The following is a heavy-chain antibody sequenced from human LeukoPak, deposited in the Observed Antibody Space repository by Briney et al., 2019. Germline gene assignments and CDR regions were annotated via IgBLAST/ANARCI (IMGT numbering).Heavy chain of an antibody. Sequence: ASVKVSCKASGYTFTSNTMHWVRQAPGQRLEWMGWINAGNGDTKYSQEFQGRVTITRDTSASTAYMELSRLSSEDMAVYYCARDAHSSGWSSLFDYWGQGTLVIVSS. CDR3: ARDAHSSGWSSLFDY. CDR2: INAGNGDT. J-gene: IGHJ4*02. V-gene: IGHV1-3*03. D-gene: IGHD6-19*01. CDR1: GYTFTSNT.